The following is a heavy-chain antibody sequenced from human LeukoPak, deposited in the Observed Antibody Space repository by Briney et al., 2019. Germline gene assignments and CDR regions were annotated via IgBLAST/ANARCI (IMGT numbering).Heavy chain of an antibody. CDR2: IRYDGSNK. J-gene: IGHJ3*02. CDR1: GFTFSSYG. CDR3: ANRIAAAGPDAFDI. V-gene: IGHV3-30*02. D-gene: IGHD6-13*01. Sequence: PGGSLRLSCAASGFTFSSYGMHWVRQAPGKGLEWVAFIRYDGSNKYYADSVKGRFTISRDNSKNTLYLQMNSLRAEDTAVYYCANRIAAAGPDAFDIWGQGTMVTVSS.